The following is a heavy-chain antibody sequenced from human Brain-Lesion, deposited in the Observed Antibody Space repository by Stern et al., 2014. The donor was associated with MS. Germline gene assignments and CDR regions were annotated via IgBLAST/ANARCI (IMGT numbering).Heavy chain of an antibody. D-gene: IGHD2-2*01. Sequence: QVQVVESGSGLVKPSQNLSLTCSVSGYSITSAAFSWTWMRQDPGTGLAWIGYMYYGENPISNQPSRSRLNISVDTSKHHISPQLNSMTAADTAVYYCARGRSRVHPPLAPWGQGTLVTVSS. CDR1: GYSITSAAFS. CDR3: ARGRSRVHPPLAP. J-gene: IGHJ5*02. V-gene: IGHV4-30-2*01. CDR2: MYYGENP.